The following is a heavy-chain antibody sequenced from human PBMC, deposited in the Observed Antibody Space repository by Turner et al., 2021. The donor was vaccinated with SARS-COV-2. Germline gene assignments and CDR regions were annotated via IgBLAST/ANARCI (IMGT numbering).Heavy chain of an antibody. D-gene: IGHD2-15*01. V-gene: IGHV1-2*02. CDR2: IHANSGGT. J-gene: IGHJ6*02. CDR3: ARDPSGYQRSFDV. CDR1: GYTFTGYY. Sequence: QVQLVQSGAEVKKPGASVKVSCKASGYTFTGYYMHWVRQAPGQGLEWMGWIHANSGGTNYARKFQGRVTMTRDTSISTAYMELSGLRSDDTAVYYCARDPSGYQRSFDVWGQGTTVTVSS.